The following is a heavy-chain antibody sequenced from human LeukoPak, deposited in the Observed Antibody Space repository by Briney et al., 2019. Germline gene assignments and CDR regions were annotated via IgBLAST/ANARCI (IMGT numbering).Heavy chain of an antibody. Sequence: SVKVSCKASGGTFSSYAISWVRQAPGQGLEWMGRIIPILGTANYAQKFQGRVTITADKSTSTAYMELSSLRSEDTAVYYCARDPDTAMVDYWGQGTLVTVSS. CDR2: IIPILGTA. CDR3: ARDPDTAMVDY. CDR1: GGTFSSYA. J-gene: IGHJ4*02. V-gene: IGHV1-69*04. D-gene: IGHD5-18*01.